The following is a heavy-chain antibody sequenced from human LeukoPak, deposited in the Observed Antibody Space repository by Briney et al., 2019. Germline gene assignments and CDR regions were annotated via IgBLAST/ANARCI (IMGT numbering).Heavy chain of an antibody. D-gene: IGHD4-11*01. CDR1: GFTFSNYW. CDR2: IKSDANET. J-gene: IGHJ3*02. V-gene: IGHV3-7*04. Sequence: GGSLRLSCAASGFTFSNYWMSWVRQAPGKGLEWVAHIKSDANETYYVDSVKGRFTISRDNAKNSLYLPMNSLRAEDTAVYYCARNSRYSFDIWGQGTMVTVSS. CDR3: ARNSRYSFDI.